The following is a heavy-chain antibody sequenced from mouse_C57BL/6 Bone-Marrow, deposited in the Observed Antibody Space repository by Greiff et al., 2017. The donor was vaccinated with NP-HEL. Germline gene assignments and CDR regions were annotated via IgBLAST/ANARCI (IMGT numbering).Heavy chain of an antibody. V-gene: IGHV10-1*01. Sequence: EVKVEESGGGLVQPKGSLKLSCAASGFSFNTYAMNWVRQAPGKGLEWVARIRSKSNNYATYYADSVKDRFTISRDDSESMLYLQMNNLKTEDTAMYYCVRQIRAYYSNYDAMDYWGQGTSVTVSS. CDR2: IRSKSNNYAT. D-gene: IGHD2-5*01. J-gene: IGHJ4*01. CDR3: VRQIRAYYSNYDAMDY. CDR1: GFSFNTYA.